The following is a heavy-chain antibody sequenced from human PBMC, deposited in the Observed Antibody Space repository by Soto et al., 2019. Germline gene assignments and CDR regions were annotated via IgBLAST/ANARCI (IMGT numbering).Heavy chain of an antibody. CDR1: GVTCISHA. CDR3: AKLLYGTYYYGMDV. V-gene: IGHV3-23*01. J-gene: IGHJ6*02. Sequence: AVGSLRHSCAASGVTCISHAMNWVRQAPGKGLEWVSAISGSGGSTYYADSVKGRFTISRDNSKNTLYLQMNSLRAEDTAVYYCAKLLYGTYYYGMDVWGQGTTVTVSS. D-gene: IGHD2-2*02. CDR2: ISGSGGST.